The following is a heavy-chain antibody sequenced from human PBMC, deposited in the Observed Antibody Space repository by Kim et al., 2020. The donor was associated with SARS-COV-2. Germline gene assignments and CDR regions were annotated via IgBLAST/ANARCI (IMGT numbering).Heavy chain of an antibody. CDR2: ISAYKSNT. CDR1: GYTFRSYG. Sequence: ASVKVSCKASGYTFRSYGMSWVRQAPGQGLEWMGWISAYKSNTNHVQKLQGRIRMTIDTSTSTAYMELRSLRSDYTAVYYCARSGSWFGESPNWLHPRGQ. J-gene: IGHJ5*02. D-gene: IGHD3-10*01. CDR3: ARSGSWFGESPNWLHP. V-gene: IGHV1-18*01.